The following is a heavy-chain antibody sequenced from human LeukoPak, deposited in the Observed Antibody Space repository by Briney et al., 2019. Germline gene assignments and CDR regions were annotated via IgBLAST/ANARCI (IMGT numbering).Heavy chain of an antibody. Sequence: PGGSLRLSCAASGFTFSSYAMSWVRQAPGKGLEWVSAISVSGGSTYYADSVKGRFTISRDNSKNTLYLQMNSLRAEDTAVYYCAKDLSLVIAAAGTWFYWGQGTLVTVSS. CDR3: AKDLSLVIAAAGTWFY. J-gene: IGHJ4*02. V-gene: IGHV3-23*01. CDR1: GFTFSSYA. D-gene: IGHD6-13*01. CDR2: ISVSGGST.